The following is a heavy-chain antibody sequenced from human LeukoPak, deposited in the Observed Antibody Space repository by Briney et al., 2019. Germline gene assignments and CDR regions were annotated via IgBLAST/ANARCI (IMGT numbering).Heavy chain of an antibody. CDR3: ARAGKSSFDP. CDR2: ISSSGSTI. J-gene: IGHJ5*02. D-gene: IGHD1-26*01. CDR1: GFTFSSYE. Sequence: GGSLRLSCAASGFTFSSYEMNWVRQAPGKGLEWVSYISSSGSTIYYADSVKGRFTISRDNAKNSLYLQMNSLRAEDTAVYYCARAGKSSFDPWGQGTLVTVSS. V-gene: IGHV3-48*03.